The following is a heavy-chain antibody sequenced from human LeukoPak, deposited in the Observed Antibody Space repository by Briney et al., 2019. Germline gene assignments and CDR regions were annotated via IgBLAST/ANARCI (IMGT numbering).Heavy chain of an antibody. CDR2: INRSGST. D-gene: IGHD3-10*01. CDR3: ARADMVRGVITKYFDY. CDR1: GGSFSGYY. J-gene: IGHJ4*02. V-gene: IGHV4-34*01. Sequence: SETLSLTCAVYGGSFSGYYWSWIRQPPGKGLEWIGEINRSGSTNYNPSLKSRVTISVDTSKNQFSLKLSSVTAADTALYYCARADMVRGVITKYFDYWGQGTLVTVSS.